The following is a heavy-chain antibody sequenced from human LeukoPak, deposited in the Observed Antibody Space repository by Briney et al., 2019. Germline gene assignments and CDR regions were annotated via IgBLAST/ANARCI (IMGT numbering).Heavy chain of an antibody. J-gene: IGHJ4*02. CDR3: ARDIYGSGSLIDY. CDR1: GGSISSYY. CDR2: IYYSGST. D-gene: IGHD3-10*01. Sequence: SETLSLTCTVSGGSISSYYWSWIRQPPGKGLEWIGYIYYSGSTNYNPSLKSRVTISVDTSKNQFSLKLSSVTAADTAVYYCARDIYGSGSLIDYWGQGTLVTVSS. V-gene: IGHV4-59*13.